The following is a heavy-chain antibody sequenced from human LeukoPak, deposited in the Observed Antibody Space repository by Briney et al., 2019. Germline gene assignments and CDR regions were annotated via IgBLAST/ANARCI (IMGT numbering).Heavy chain of an antibody. Sequence: SETMYLTCAVSGGTINSSYWRSWVRQPPGKVLEWSEEIYHSGSTNYTPSLKSRVTISVDKSKSQFSLKLSSVTAADTAVYYCARENPDLYYYGMDVWGQGTTVTVSS. D-gene: IGHD1-14*01. J-gene: IGHJ6*02. CDR2: IYHSGST. V-gene: IGHV4-4*02. CDR1: GGTINSSYW. CDR3: ARENPDLYYYGMDV.